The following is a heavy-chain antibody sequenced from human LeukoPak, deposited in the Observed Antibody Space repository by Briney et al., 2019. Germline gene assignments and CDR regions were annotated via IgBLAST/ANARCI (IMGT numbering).Heavy chain of an antibody. V-gene: IGHV3-7*05. CDR2: IKEDGSDK. CDR1: GFSFSSYW. Sequence: PGGSLRLSCAAAGFSFSSYWMSWVRQAPGKGLEWVANIKEDGSDKYYVHSVKGRFTISRDNAKNSLYLQMNSLRVEDTAVYYCAKRPRGNYLDPFDYWGQGTLVTVSS. CDR3: AKRPRGNYLDPFDY. J-gene: IGHJ4*02. D-gene: IGHD3-10*01.